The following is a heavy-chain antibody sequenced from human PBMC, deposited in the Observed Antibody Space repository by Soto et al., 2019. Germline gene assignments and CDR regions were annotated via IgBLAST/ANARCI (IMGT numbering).Heavy chain of an antibody. V-gene: IGHV3-53*01. CDR2: IYSGGST. CDR3: ARDRVESGYPEYFQH. CDR1: GFTVSSNS. D-gene: IGHD3-22*01. Sequence: EVQLVESGGGLIQPGGSLRLYCAASGFTVSSNSMSWVRQAPGKGLGWVSVIYSGGSTYYADSVKGRFTISRDNSKNTLQLPMNSLRAEDTAVYYCARDRVESGYPEYFQHWGQGTLVTVSS. J-gene: IGHJ1*01.